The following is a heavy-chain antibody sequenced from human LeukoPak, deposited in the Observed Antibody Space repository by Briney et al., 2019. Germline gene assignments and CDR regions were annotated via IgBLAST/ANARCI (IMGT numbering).Heavy chain of an antibody. V-gene: IGHV1-46*01. Sequence: VASVKVSCKASGCSFTSNYIHWVRQAPGQGLEWMGMIYPRDGSTSYAQKFQGRVTVTRDTSTSTVHMEPSGLRSEDTAVYYCARDQEAFDYWGQGTLVTVSS. CDR1: GCSFTSNY. J-gene: IGHJ4*02. CDR3: ARDQEAFDY. CDR2: IYPRDGST.